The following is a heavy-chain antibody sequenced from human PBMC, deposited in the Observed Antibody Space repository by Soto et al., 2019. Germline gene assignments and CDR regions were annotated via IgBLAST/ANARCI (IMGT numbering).Heavy chain of an antibody. J-gene: IGHJ3*02. CDR1: GGSISSSSYY. CDR3: ARHLPTPRLTHDAFDI. CDR2: IYYSGST. V-gene: IGHV4-39*01. D-gene: IGHD3-16*01. Sequence: QLQLQESAPGLVKPSETLSLTCTVSGGSISSSSYYWGWIRQPPGKGLELIGSIYYSGSTYYNPSLMGRVTIYVDTSKNQFSLKLSSVTAADTAVYYCARHLPTPRLTHDAFDIWCQGTMVTVSS.